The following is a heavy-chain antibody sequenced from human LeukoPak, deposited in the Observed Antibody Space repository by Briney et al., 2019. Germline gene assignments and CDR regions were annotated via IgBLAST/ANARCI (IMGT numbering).Heavy chain of an antibody. V-gene: IGHV1-69*05. CDR3: ARGLITIFGVVTRAFDI. CDR1: GGTFSSYA. J-gene: IGHJ3*02. Sequence: GASVKVSCKASGGTFSSYAISWVRQAPGQGLEWMGGIIPIFGTANYAQKFQGRVTITRNTSISTAYMELSSLRSEDTAVYYCARGLITIFGVVTRAFDIWGQGTMVTVSS. CDR2: IIPIFGTA. D-gene: IGHD3-3*01.